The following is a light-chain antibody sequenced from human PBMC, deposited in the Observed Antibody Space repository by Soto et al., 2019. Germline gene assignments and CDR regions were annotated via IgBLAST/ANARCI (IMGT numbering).Light chain of an antibody. Sequence: DVQMTQSPSSLSASVGDSVTITCRASQNVAASLAWYQLKPGEAPNLLIYDVSNLESGVPSRFSGSGSGTEFSLTIRSLHPDDFATYYCQQYDYSRTFGQGTKVESK. J-gene: IGKJ4*01. V-gene: IGKV1-5*01. CDR1: QNVAAS. CDR2: DVS. CDR3: QQYDYSRT.